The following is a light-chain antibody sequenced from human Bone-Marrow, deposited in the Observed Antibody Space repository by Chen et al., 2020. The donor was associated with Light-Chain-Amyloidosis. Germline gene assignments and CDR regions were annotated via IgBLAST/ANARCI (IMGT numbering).Light chain of an antibody. CDR1: SGDVGTYNY. Sequence: QSALTQPASVSGSPGQSITISCTGTSGDVGTYNYVSWYQQHPGKAPKVMIYAVSNRPSGVSNRVSGSKYGNTASLTISGLQAEDEADYYCSSFTSSSSYVFGPGTKVTVL. V-gene: IGLV2-14*01. CDR3: SSFTSSSSYV. J-gene: IGLJ1*01. CDR2: AVS.